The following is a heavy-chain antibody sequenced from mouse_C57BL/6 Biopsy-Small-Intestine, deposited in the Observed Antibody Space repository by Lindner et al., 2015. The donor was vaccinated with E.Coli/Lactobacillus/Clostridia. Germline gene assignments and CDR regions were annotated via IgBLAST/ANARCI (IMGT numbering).Heavy chain of an antibody. CDR3: ARHAGVPFYFDY. Sequence: EVQLQESGGDLVKPGGSLKLSCAASGFTFSSYGMSWVRQTPDKRLEWVATISSGGSYTYYPDSVKGRFTISRDNAKNTLYLQMSSLKSEDTATYYCARHAGVPFYFDYWDQGTTLTVSS. CDR1: GFTFSSYG. V-gene: IGHV5-6*01. J-gene: IGHJ2*01. CDR2: ISSGGSYT.